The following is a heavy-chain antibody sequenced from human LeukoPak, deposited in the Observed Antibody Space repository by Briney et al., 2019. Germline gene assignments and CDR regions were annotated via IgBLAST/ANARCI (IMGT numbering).Heavy chain of an antibody. CDR3: TKGGHLDY. J-gene: IGHJ4*02. CDR1: GFSFSTYW. V-gene: IGHV3-7*01. Sequence: PRGSLRLSCTASGFSFSTYWMTWVRQAPGKGLEWVANMNADGSEKHYLDSVKGRFTISRDNARNSVYLQMNSLRVEDTATYYCTKGGHLDYWGQGTVVTVSS. CDR2: MNADGSEK. D-gene: IGHD3-16*01.